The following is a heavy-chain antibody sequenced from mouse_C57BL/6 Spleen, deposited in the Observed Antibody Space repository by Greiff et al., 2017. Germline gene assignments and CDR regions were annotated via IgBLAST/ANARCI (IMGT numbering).Heavy chain of an antibody. V-gene: IGHV1-69*01. J-gene: IGHJ2*01. CDR2: IDPSDSYT. D-gene: IGHD1-1*01. CDR1: GYTFTSYW. CDR3: ARLLRSHYFDY. Sequence: QVQLQQSGAELVMPGASVKLSCKASGYTFTSYWMHWVKQRPGQGLEWIGEIDPSDSYTNYNQKFKGKSTLTVDKSSSTAYMQLSSLTSEDSAVYYCARLLRSHYFDYWGQGTTLTVSS.